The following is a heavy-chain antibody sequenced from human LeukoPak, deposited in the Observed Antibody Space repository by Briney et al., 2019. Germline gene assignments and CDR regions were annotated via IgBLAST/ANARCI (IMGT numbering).Heavy chain of an antibody. D-gene: IGHD3-22*01. V-gene: IGHV4-4*07. J-gene: IGHJ4*02. CDR1: GGTISSYF. CDR3: ARNPRGVVIDY. Sequence: SETLSLTCTVSGGTISSYFWTWIRQPAGKGLEWIGRIYTSGSTNYNPSLKSRVTMSVDTSKNQFSLKLSSVTAADTAVYYCARNPRGVVIDYWGQGTLVTVSS. CDR2: IYTSGST.